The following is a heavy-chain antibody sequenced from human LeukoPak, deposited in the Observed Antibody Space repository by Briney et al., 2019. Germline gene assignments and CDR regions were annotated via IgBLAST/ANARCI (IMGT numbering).Heavy chain of an antibody. Sequence: PGGSLRLSCAASGFTFSSYSMNWVRQAPGKGLEWVSVIYSNGKAYYTDSVKGRFTISRDISQNKVFLQMNNLRAEDTAVYYCARDRADGYNYGDSFDYWGQGTLVTVSS. D-gene: IGHD5-18*01. CDR1: GFTFSSYS. V-gene: IGHV3-66*01. CDR3: ARDRADGYNYGDSFDY. CDR2: IYSNGKA. J-gene: IGHJ4*02.